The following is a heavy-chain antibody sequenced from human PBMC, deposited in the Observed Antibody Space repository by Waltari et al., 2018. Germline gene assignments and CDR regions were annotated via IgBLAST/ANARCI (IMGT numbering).Heavy chain of an antibody. CDR1: GFPFSDYY. V-gene: IGHV3-11*01. D-gene: IGHD5-12*01. CDR3: ANERNIVATIDY. CDR2: ISRSGSTR. J-gene: IGHJ4*02. Sequence: QVQLVESGGGLVKPGGSLRLSCAASGFPFSDYYMRWISQAPGKGLWWVSYISRSGSTRYYAESVKGRFTIARDYSKNTLFLQMNSLRAGDTAVYYCANERNIVATIDYWGQGTLVTVSS.